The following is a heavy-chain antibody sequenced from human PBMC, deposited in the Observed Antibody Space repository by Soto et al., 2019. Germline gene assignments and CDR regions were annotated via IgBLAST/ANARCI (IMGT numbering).Heavy chain of an antibody. CDR3: ARQRTTVATQAYFDH. CDR2: IYYSGRT. D-gene: IGHD2-21*02. CDR1: GESISSSSYY. J-gene: IGHJ4*02. Sequence: TLSLTCIVSGESISSSSYYWGWIRQPPGKGLEWIGSIYYSGRTYYNPSFKSRVIISIDTSKNQFSLKLSSVTATDTAVYYCARQRTTVATQAYFDHWGQGALVTVSS. V-gene: IGHV4-39*01.